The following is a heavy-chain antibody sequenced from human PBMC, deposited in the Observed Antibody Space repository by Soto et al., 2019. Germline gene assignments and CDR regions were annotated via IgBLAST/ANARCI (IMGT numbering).Heavy chain of an antibody. J-gene: IGHJ6*03. V-gene: IGHV1-8*01. CDR2: MNPNSGNT. D-gene: IGHD3-3*01. CDR3: ARALTYYDFWSAPNYYMDV. CDR1: GYTFTSYD. Sequence: ASVKVSCKASGYTFTSYDINWVRQATGQGLEWMGWMNPNSGNTGYAQKFQGRVTMTRNTSISTAYMELSSLRSEDTAVYYCARALTYYDFWSAPNYYMDVWGKGTTVTVSS.